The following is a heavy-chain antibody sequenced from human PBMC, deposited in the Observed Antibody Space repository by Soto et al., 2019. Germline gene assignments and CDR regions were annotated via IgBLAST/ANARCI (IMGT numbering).Heavy chain of an antibody. D-gene: IGHD3-3*01. CDR2: ISAYNGNT. J-gene: IGHJ2*01. V-gene: IGHV1-18*01. CDR1: GYTFTSYG. CDR3: ARDFVTIFGVISGYFDL. Sequence: ASVKVSCKASGYTFTSYGISWVRQAPGQGLEWMGWISAYNGNTNYAQKLQGRVTVTTDTSTSTAYMELMSLRSDDTAVYYCARDFVTIFGVISGYFDLWGRGTLVTVSS.